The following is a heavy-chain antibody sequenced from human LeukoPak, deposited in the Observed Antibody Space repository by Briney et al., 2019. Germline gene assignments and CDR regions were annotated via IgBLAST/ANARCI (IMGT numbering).Heavy chain of an antibody. CDR1: GGSISSYY. J-gene: IGHJ6*02. CDR2: IYYSGST. D-gene: IGHD5-18*01. Sequence: SETLSLTCTVSGGSISSYYWSWIRQPPGKGLEWIGYIYYSGSTNYNPSLKSRVTISVDTSKNQFSLKLSSVTAADTAVYYCARDGYSYGYGMDAWGQGTTVTVSS. V-gene: IGHV4-59*01. CDR3: ARDGYSYGYGMDA.